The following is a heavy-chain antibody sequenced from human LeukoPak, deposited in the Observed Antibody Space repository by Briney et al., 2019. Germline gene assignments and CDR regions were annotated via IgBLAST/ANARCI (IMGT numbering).Heavy chain of an antibody. V-gene: IGHV4-30-4*08. CDR2: IYYSGST. Sequence: PSETLSLTCTVSGGSISSGDYYWSWIRQPPGKGLEWIGYIYYSGSTYYNPSLKSRVTISVDTSKNQFSLKLNSVTDADTAVYYCARVRSHLWYFDLWGRGTLVTVSS. J-gene: IGHJ2*01. D-gene: IGHD1-26*01. CDR3: ARVRSHLWYFDL. CDR1: GGSISSGDYY.